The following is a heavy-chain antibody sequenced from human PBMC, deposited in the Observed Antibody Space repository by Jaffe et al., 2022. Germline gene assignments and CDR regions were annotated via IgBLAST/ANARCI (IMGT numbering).Heavy chain of an antibody. CDR2: IYYSGST. J-gene: IGHJ4*02. Sequence: QLQLQESGPGLVKPSETLSLTCTVSGGSISSSSYYWGWIRQPPGKGLEWIGSIYYSGSTYYNPSLKSRVTISVDTSKNQFSLKLSSVTAADTAVYYCARLYYDFWSGPLYYFDYWGQGTLVTVSS. D-gene: IGHD3-3*01. CDR1: GGSISSSSYY. CDR3: ARLYYDFWSGPLYYFDY. V-gene: IGHV4-39*01.